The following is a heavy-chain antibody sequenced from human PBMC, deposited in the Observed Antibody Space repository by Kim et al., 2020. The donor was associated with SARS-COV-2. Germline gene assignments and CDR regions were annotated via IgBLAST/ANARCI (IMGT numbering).Heavy chain of an antibody. D-gene: IGHD5-12*01. J-gene: IGHJ4*02. V-gene: IGHV4-39*07. CDR3: ATSGYSGYDSFNFDY. Sequence: PSLKSGVTISVDTSKNQFSLKLSSVAAADTAVYYCATSGYSGYDSFNFDYWGQGTLVTVSS.